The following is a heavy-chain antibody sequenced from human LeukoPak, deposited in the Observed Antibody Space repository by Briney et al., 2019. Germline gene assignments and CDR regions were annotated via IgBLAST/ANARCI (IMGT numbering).Heavy chain of an antibody. V-gene: IGHV3-74*01. D-gene: IGHD3-10*01. CDR2: IKNDGSST. J-gene: IGHJ4*02. CDR1: GRTFSDDW. Sequence: GGSLRLSCAASGRTFSDDWMHCVRQAPGKGLVWVSRIKNDGSSTSSADSVRGRFTISRDNAKSTLYLQMNSLRAEVTAVYYCAYGSASSFDYWGQGTLVTVSS. CDR3: AYGSASSFDY.